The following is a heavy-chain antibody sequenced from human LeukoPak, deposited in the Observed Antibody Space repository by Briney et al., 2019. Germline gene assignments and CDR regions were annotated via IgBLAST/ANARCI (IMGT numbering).Heavy chain of an antibody. Sequence: SETLSLTCTVSGGSISSSSYYWGWIRQPPGKGLEWIGSIYYSGNTYYNPSLKSRVTISVDTSKNEFSLKLSSVIAADTAVYFCARRIAVALKENWFDPWGQGTLVTVSS. CDR3: ARRIAVALKENWFDP. V-gene: IGHV4-39*01. CDR1: GGSISSSSYY. J-gene: IGHJ5*02. CDR2: IYYSGNT. D-gene: IGHD6-19*01.